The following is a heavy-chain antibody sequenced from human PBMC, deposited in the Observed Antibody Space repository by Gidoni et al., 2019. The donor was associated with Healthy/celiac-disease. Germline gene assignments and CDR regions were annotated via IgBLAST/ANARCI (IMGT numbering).Heavy chain of an antibody. Sequence: EVQLVESGGGLVQPGRALRLSCTVSGFPFGDYAMSWVRQAPGKGLEWVGFIRSKAYGGTTEYAASVKGRFTISRDDSKSIAYLQMNSLKTEDTAVYYCTRVIDYGDHFDYWGQGTLVTVSS. V-gene: IGHV3-49*04. CDR2: IRSKAYGGTT. CDR1: GFPFGDYA. J-gene: IGHJ4*02. CDR3: TRVIDYGDHFDY. D-gene: IGHD4-17*01.